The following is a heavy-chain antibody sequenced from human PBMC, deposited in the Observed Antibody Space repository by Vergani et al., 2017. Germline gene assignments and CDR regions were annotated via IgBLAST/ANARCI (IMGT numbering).Heavy chain of an antibody. J-gene: IGHJ4*02. CDR2: MSISSSYT. D-gene: IGHD3-22*01. Sequence: QVQLVESGGGLVTPGGSLRLSCAASGFTFSDYYMSWIRQAPGKGLEWVSYMSISSSYTNYADSVKGRFTITRDNAKNSLYLQMNSLRAEDTAVYYCARCERDYYDSSWYDYWGQGTLVTVSS. V-gene: IGHV3-11*05. CDR3: ARCERDYYDSSWYDY. CDR1: GFTFSDYY.